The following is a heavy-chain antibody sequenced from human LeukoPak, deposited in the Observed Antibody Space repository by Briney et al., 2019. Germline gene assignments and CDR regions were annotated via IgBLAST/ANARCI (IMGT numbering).Heavy chain of an antibody. CDR3: AKGEYQLLSDAFDY. D-gene: IGHD2-2*01. J-gene: IGHJ4*02. Sequence: GGALRLSCAASGFTFDDYAMPWVRQAPGKGLEWVSGISWNSGSIGYADSVKGRFTISRDNAKNSLYLQMNSLRAEDTALYYCAKGEYQLLSDAFDYWGQGTLVTVSS. CDR1: GFTFDDYA. CDR2: ISWNSGSI. V-gene: IGHV3-9*01.